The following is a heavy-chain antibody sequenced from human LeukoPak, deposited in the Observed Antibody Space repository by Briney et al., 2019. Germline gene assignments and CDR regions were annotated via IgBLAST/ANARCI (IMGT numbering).Heavy chain of an antibody. CDR3: ARTLYCSGGSCYSGWFDP. CDR1: GYTFTSYY. J-gene: IGHJ5*02. Sequence: ASVKVSCKASGYTFTSYYMHWVRQAPGQGLEWMGIINPSGGSTSYAQKFQGRVTMTRDMSTSTVYMELSSLRSEDTAVYYCARTLYCSGGSCYSGWFDPWGQGTLVTVSP. V-gene: IGHV1-46*01. CDR2: INPSGGST. D-gene: IGHD2-15*01.